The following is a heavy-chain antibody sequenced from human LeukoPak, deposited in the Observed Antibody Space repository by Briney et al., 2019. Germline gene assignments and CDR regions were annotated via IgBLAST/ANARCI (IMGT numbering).Heavy chain of an antibody. CDR1: GFTFDDYG. Sequence: RAGGSLRLSCAASGFTFDDYGMSWVRQVPGKGLEWVSSINWNGVSTGYADSVRGRFIISRDNAKNSLYLQMNSLRGEDTALYYYVRDFPGSGWPWVWGQGTMVTVSS. CDR3: VRDFPGSGWPWV. V-gene: IGHV3-20*04. CDR2: INWNGVST. D-gene: IGHD6-19*01. J-gene: IGHJ3*01.